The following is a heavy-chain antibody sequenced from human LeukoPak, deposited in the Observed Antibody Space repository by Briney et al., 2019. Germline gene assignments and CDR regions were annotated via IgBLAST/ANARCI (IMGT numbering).Heavy chain of an antibody. CDR1: GYIFTKYG. CDR3: ARDPSNTSGRNLFFDY. J-gene: IGHJ4*02. Sequence: ASVKVSCKASGYIFTKYGVGWVRQAPGQGLEWMAWISSYNGDTNYAHKFQSRVTLTTDTPTSTVFMELRNLNTDDTAVYYCARDPSNTSGRNLFFDYWGQGTLVTVSS. CDR2: ISSYNGDT. D-gene: IGHD6-19*01. V-gene: IGHV1-18*01.